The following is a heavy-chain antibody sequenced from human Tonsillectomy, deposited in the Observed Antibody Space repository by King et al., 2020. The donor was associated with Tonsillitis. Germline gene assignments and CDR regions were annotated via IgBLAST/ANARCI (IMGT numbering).Heavy chain of an antibody. CDR3: AKTYYDSSGYHLYWYFDL. CDR2: ISWNSGSI. CDR1: GFTFDDYA. D-gene: IGHD3-22*01. V-gene: IGHV3-9*01. Sequence: QLVQSGGGLVQPGRSLRLSCAASGFTFDDYAMHWVRQAPGKGLEWVSGISWNSGSIGYADSVKGRFTISRDNAKNSLYLQMNSLRAEDTALYYCAKTYYDSSGYHLYWYFDLWGRGTLVTVSS. J-gene: IGHJ2*01.